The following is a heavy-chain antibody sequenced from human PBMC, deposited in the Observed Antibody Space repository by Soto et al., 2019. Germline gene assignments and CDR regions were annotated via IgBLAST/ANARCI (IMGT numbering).Heavy chain of an antibody. D-gene: IGHD5-12*01. CDR1: GFTFSTYR. CDR2: ITSSSSYI. V-gene: IGHV3-21*01. J-gene: IGHJ4*02. CDR3: ARETSGYPLDY. Sequence: GGSLRLSCAASGFTFSTYRMNWVRQAPGKGLEWVSSITSSSSYIYYADSVKGRFTISRDNAKNSLYLQMNSLRAEDTAVYYCARETSGYPLDYWGQGTLVTVSS.